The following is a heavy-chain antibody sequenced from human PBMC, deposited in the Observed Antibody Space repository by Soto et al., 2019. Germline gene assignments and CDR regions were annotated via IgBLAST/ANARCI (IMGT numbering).Heavy chain of an antibody. D-gene: IGHD3-22*01. J-gene: IGHJ1*01. CDR2: IWYDGSNK. V-gene: IGHV3-33*01. Sequence: GGSLRLSCAASGFTFSSYGMHWVRQAPGKGLEWVAVIWYDGSNKYYADSVKGRFTISRDNSKNTLYLQMNSLRAEDTAVYYCARDVYYDIKGYFQHWGQGTLVTVSS. CDR3: ARDVYYDIKGYFQH. CDR1: GFTFSSYG.